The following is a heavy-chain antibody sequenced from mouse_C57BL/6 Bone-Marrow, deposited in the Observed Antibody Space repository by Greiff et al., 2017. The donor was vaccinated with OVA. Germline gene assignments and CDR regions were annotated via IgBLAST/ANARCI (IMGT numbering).Heavy chain of an antibody. J-gene: IGHJ2*01. CDR3: ARSFITTVVAPFDY. D-gene: IGHD1-1*01. V-gene: IGHV1-72*01. Sequence: QQSCKASGYTFTSYWMHWVKQRPGRGLEWIGRIDPNSGGTKYNEKFKSKATLTVDKPSSTAYMQLSSLTSEDSAVYYCARSFITTVVAPFDYWGQGTTLTVSS. CDR2: IDPNSGGT. CDR1: GYTFTSYW.